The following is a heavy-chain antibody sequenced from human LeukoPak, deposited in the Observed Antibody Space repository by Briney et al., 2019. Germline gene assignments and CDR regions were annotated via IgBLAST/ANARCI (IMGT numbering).Heavy chain of an antibody. D-gene: IGHD2-2*01. Sequence: GGSRRPSCEVSGFTPSNYGMHWDSPVPDNWMEWVAVISHDGIETYYGDSVKGRFTISRDNSKKTLHLQMDSLRAEDTAVYYCARDGVPGNGMDVWGQGTTVTVS. CDR1: GFTPSNYG. CDR2: ISHDGIET. J-gene: IGHJ6*02. V-gene: IGHV3-30*03. CDR3: ARDGVPGNGMDV.